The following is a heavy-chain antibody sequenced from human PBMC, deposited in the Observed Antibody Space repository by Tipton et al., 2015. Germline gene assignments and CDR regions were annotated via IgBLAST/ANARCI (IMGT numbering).Heavy chain of an antibody. J-gene: IGHJ4*02. CDR1: GGSFSGYY. Sequence: AGLVKPSETLSLTCAVYGGSFSGYYWSWIRQSPGKGLEWIGDINDSGRTNYNPSLKSRVTISVDTSKNHFSLKVNSVTAADTAVYYCARGPGYSSSWYGGWGQGTLVTVSS. CDR3: ARGPGYSSSWYGG. CDR2: INDSGRT. D-gene: IGHD6-13*01. V-gene: IGHV4-34*01.